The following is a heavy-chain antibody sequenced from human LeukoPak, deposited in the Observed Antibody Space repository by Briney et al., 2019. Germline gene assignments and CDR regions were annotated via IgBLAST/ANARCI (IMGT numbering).Heavy chain of an antibody. CDR3: ARGSENYSMGDY. J-gene: IGHJ4*02. Sequence: ASVKVSCKASGYTFRNYYMHWVRQAPGQGLEWMGIINPNGGSTNYAQKLRGRVTMTRDMSTTTFYMELSSLRSEDTAVYYCARGSENYSMGDYWGQGTLVTVST. CDR1: GYTFRNYY. D-gene: IGHD2-15*01. V-gene: IGHV1-46*04. CDR2: INPNGGST.